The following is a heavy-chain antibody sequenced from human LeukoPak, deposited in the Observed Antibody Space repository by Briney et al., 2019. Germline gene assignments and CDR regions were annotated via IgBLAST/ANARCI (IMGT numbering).Heavy chain of an antibody. V-gene: IGHV4-4*02. CDR3: GRALGYCSSTSCSPLDY. CDR1: GGSISSSNW. Sequence: SETLSLTCAVSGGSISSSNWWSWVRQPPGRGLEWIGEIYHSGSTNYNPSLKSRVTISVDKSKNQFSLKLSSVTAADTAVYYCGRALGYCSSTSCSPLDYWGQGTLVTVSS. J-gene: IGHJ4*02. CDR2: IYHSGST. D-gene: IGHD2-2*01.